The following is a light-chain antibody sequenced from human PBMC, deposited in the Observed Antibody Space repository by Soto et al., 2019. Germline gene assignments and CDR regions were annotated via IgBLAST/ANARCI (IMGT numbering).Light chain of an antibody. V-gene: IGKV3-20*01. CDR3: QQYGSSTWT. CDR1: QSVTSSY. CDR2: AAS. Sequence: EIVLTQSPGTLSLSPGERATLSCRASQSVTSSYLAWYQQKPGQAPRLLIYAASNRATGIPDRFSGSGSGKDFTLTISRLEPEDVAVYCCQQYGSSTWTFGQGTKVEIK. J-gene: IGKJ1*01.